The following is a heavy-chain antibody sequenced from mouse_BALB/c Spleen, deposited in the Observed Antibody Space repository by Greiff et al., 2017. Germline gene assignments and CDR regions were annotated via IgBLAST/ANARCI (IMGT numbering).Heavy chain of an antibody. D-gene: IGHD1-2*01. CDR3: ARGTTATFAY. CDR2: IYPGNVNT. J-gene: IGHJ3*01. CDR1: GYTFTSYY. V-gene: IGHV1S56*01. Sequence: VQGVESGPELVKPGASVRISCKASGYTFTSYYIHWVKQRPGQGLEWIGWIYPGNVNTKYNEKFKGKATLTADKSSSTAYMQLSSLTSEDSAVYLYARGTTATFAYWGQGTLVTVSA.